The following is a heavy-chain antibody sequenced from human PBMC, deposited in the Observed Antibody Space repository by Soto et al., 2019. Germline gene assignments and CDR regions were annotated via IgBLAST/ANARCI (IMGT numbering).Heavy chain of an antibody. CDR3: ARDRGAVTGEYFDY. Sequence: QVQLTESGGDLVKPGGSLRLSCAASGFTFSGLYMSWIRQAPGKGLEWVSCIDSSGVKKYYAESVRGRFIISRDNAKNTVYLQMNSLAAEDTAVYYCARDRGAVTGEYFDYWGQGTLVTVSS. V-gene: IGHV3-11*01. D-gene: IGHD6-19*01. CDR1: GFTFSGLY. J-gene: IGHJ4*02. CDR2: IDSSGVKK.